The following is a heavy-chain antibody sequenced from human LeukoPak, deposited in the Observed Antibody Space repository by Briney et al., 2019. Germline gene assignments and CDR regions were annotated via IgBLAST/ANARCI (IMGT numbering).Heavy chain of an antibody. V-gene: IGHV4-34*01. Sequence: SETLSLTCAVYGGSFSGYYWSWIRQPPGKGLEWIGEINHSGSTNYNPSLKSRVTISVDTSKNQFSLKLSSVTAADTAVYYRAVIDVCSSGTNDCYYMGGWGKGTTVTVSS. CDR1: GGSFSGYY. CDR3: AVIDVCSSGTNDCYYMGG. J-gene: IGHJ6*03. CDR2: INHSGST. D-gene: IGHD6-6*01.